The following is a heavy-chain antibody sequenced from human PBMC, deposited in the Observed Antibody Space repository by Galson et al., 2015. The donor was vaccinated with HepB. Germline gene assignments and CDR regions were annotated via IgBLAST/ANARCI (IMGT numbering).Heavy chain of an antibody. D-gene: IGHD3-10*01. CDR1: GGSISSGGYY. V-gene: IGHV4-31*03. Sequence: LSLTCTVSGGSISSGGYYWSWIRQHPGKGLEWIGYIYYSGSTYDNPSLKSRVTISVDTSKNQFYLKLSSVTAADTAVYYCARESGQRLGSFDYWGQGTLVTVSS. J-gene: IGHJ4*02. CDR3: ARESGQRLGSFDY. CDR2: IYYSGST.